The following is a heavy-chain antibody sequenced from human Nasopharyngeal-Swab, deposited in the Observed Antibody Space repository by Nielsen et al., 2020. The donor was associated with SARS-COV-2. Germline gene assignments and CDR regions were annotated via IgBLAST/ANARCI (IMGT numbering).Heavy chain of an antibody. J-gene: IGHJ5*02. CDR2: INPSGGST. Sequence: ASVKVSCKASGYTFTSYYMHWVRQAPGQGLEWMGIINPSGGSTSYAQKFQGRVTMTRDTSTSTVYMELSSLRSDDTAVYYCAREPGDGVSWFDPWGQGTLVTVSS. V-gene: IGHV1-46*01. D-gene: IGHD3-10*01. CDR3: AREPGDGVSWFDP. CDR1: GYTFTSYY.